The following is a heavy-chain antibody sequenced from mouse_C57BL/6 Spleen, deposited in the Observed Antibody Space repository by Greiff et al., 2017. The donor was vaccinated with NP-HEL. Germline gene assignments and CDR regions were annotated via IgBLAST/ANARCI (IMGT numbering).Heavy chain of an antibody. CDR3: ASLYDGYYDYYAMDY. CDR2: ISSGSSPI. V-gene: IGHV5-17*01. J-gene: IGHJ4*01. CDR1: GFTFSDYG. D-gene: IGHD2-3*01. Sequence: EVKLVESGGGLVKPGGSLKLSCAASGFTFSDYGMHWVRQAPEKGLEWVAYISSGSSPIYYADTVTGRFTISRDNAKNTLFLQMTSLRSEDTAMYYCASLYDGYYDYYAMDYWGQGTSVTVSS.